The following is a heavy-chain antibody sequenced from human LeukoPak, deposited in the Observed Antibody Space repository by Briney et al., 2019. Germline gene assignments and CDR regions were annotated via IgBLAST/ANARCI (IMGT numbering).Heavy chain of an antibody. CDR1: GFTLSSYE. V-gene: IGHV3-23*01. CDR3: ATNSGWYGVS. Sequence: GGSLRLSCTVSGFTLSSYEMSWIRQAPGKGLEWVSSIDYSGGSSYYADSVKGRFTISREDSKNTLHLQLNSLRAEDTALYYCATNSGWYGVSWGQGTLVTVSS. J-gene: IGHJ4*02. CDR2: IDYSGGSS. D-gene: IGHD6-19*01.